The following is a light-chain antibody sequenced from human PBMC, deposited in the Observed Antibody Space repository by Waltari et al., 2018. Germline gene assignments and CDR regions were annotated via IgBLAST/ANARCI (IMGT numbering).Light chain of an antibody. CDR3: MQALQTPRT. V-gene: IGKV2-28*01. CDR2: LAT. Sequence: VVTQSPLSLPVTPGEPASIAFRSSLNLLQSNGYRYLDWYVQKPGQSPQLLFYLATYRASGVPDRFTATASGTDFTLKISSVEAEDVGIYYCMQALQTPRTFGQGTKVEI. CDR1: LNLLQSNGYRY. J-gene: IGKJ1*01.